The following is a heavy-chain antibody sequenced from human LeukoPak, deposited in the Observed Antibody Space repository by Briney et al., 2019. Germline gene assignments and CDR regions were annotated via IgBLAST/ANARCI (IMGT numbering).Heavy chain of an antibody. V-gene: IGHV3-30*02. CDR2: IRYEGSNK. CDR1: GFTFSSYG. Sequence: GGSLRLSCAASGFTFSSYGMHWVRQAPGKGLEWVAFIRYEGSNKYYADSVKGRFTISRDNSKNTLYLQMNSLRAEDTAVYYCARRRSGSSNWYDRGDAFDIWGQGTMVTVSS. J-gene: IGHJ3*02. CDR3: ARRRSGSSNWYDRGDAFDI. D-gene: IGHD6-13*01.